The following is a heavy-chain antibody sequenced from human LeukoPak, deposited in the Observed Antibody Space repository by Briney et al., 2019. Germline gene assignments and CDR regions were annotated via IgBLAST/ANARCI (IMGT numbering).Heavy chain of an antibody. J-gene: IGHJ4*02. D-gene: IGHD3-10*01. CDR2: IYYSGST. V-gene: IGHV4-39*01. Sequence: KRLEWIGSIYYSGSTYYNPSLKSRVTISVDTSKNQFSLKLSSVTAADTAVYYCARHGLSLRMVRGVIIDYWGQGTLVTVSS. CDR3: ARHGLSLRMVRGVIIDY.